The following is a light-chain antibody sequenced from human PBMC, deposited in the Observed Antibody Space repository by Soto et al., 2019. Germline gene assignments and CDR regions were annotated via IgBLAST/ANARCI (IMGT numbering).Light chain of an antibody. J-gene: IGLJ1*01. CDR1: SSDVGGYKY. CDR2: EVN. V-gene: IGLV2-8*01. CDR3: SSYAGINNLGV. Sequence: QSVLTQPPSAFGSPGQSVTISCTGTSSDVGGYKYVSWYQQHPGKAPKLMIFEVNKRPSGVPDRFSGSKSGNTASLTVSGLQAEDEADYYCSSYAGINNLGVFGTGTKLTVL.